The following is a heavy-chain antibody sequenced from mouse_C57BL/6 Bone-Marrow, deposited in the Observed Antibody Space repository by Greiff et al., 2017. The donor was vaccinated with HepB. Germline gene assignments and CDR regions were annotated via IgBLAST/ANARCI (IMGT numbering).Heavy chain of an antibody. V-gene: IGHV1-62-2*01. Sequence: QVQLQQSGAELVKPGASVKLSCKASGYTFTEYTIHWVKQRSGQGLEWIGWFYPGSGSIKYNEKFKDKATLTADKSSSTVYMELSRLTSEDSAVYFCARPSPYDYDGYWYFDVWGTGTTVTVSS. CDR1: GYTFTEYT. CDR3: ARPSPYDYDGYWYFDV. J-gene: IGHJ1*03. CDR2: FYPGSGSI. D-gene: IGHD2-4*01.